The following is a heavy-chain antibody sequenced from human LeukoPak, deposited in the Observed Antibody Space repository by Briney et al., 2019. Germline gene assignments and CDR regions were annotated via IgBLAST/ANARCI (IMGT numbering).Heavy chain of an antibody. Sequence: LRLSXAXSGFTXXSYWMSWVRQAPGKGLEWVANIKQDGSEKYYVDSVKGRFTISRDNAKNSLYLQMNSLRAEDTAVYYCARDSPYSSGWYYFDYWGQGTLVTVSS. CDR2: IKQDGSEK. CDR1: GFTXXSYW. J-gene: IGHJ4*02. CDR3: ARDSPYSSGWYYFDY. V-gene: IGHV3-7*01. D-gene: IGHD6-19*01.